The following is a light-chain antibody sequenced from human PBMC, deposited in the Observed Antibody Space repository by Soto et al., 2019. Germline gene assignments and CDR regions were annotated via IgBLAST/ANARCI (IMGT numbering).Light chain of an antibody. CDR2: EVS. V-gene: IGLV2-8*01. CDR1: SSDVGGYNY. J-gene: IGLJ2*01. Sequence: QFVLTQPPSASGSPGQSVTISCTGTSSDVGGYNYVSWYQQHPGKAPKVMIYEVSKRPSGVPDRFSGSKSGNTASLTVSGLQAEDEADYYCSSYAGSNLVFGGGTQLTVL. CDR3: SSYAGSNLV.